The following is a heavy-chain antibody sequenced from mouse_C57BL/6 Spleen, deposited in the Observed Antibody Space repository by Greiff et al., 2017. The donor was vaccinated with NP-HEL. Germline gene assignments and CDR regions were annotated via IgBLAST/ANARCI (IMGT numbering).Heavy chain of an antibody. D-gene: IGHD2-4*01. Sequence: VKVVESGPGLVQPSQSLSITCTVSGFSLTSYGVHWVRQSPGKGLEWLGVIWSGGSTDYTAAFISRLSISKDNSKSQVFFKMNSLQADDTAIYYCAREDYDYDGGAMDYWGQGTSVAVSS. CDR2: IWSGGST. V-gene: IGHV2-2*01. CDR3: AREDYDYDGGAMDY. CDR1: GFSLTSYG. J-gene: IGHJ4*01.